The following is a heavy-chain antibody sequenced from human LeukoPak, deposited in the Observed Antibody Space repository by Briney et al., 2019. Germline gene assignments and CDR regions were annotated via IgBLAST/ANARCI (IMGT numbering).Heavy chain of an antibody. D-gene: IGHD1-26*01. CDR3: ARALKLRRAFDI. CDR1: GFTFSSYA. J-gene: IGHJ3*02. Sequence: EGSLRLSCAASGFTFSSYAMHWVRQAPGKGLEWVAVISYDGSNKYYADSVKGRFTISRDNSKNTLYLQMNSLRAEDTAVYYCARALKLRRAFDIWGQGTMVTVSS. V-gene: IGHV3-30*04. CDR2: ISYDGSNK.